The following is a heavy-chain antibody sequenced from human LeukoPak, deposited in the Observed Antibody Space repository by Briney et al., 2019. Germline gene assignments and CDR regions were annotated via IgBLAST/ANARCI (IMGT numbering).Heavy chain of an antibody. CDR2: ISYKGST. D-gene: IGHD2-2*01. CDR1: GDSVTADSYY. J-gene: IGHJ5*02. CDR3: ASLYCTRTSCKVDP. Sequence: SETLSLTCTVSGDSVTADSYYWSWIRQPPGKGLEWIGYISYKGSTTYNPSLRSRVTISVVTSKNQFSLRLSSVTAADTALYYCASLYCTRTSCKVDPWGQGTLVTVSS. V-gene: IGHV4-61*01.